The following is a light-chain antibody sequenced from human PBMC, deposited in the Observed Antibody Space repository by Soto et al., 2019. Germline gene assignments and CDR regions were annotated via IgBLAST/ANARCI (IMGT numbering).Light chain of an antibody. V-gene: IGLV2-23*02. CDR3: CSYGGSYV. J-gene: IGLJ1*01. CDR2: EVS. Sequence: QSVLTQPASVSGSPGQSITISCTGTSSDVGSYNLVSWYQQHPGKAPKVMIYEVSKRPSGVSNRFSDSKSGNTASLTISGLQAEDEADYYCCSYGGSYVFGPGTKLTVL. CDR1: SSDVGSYNL.